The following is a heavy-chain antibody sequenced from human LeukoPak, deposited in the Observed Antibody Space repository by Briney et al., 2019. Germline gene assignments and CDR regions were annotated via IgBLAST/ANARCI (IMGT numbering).Heavy chain of an antibody. J-gene: IGHJ6*03. Sequence: SVKVSCKASGGTFSSYAISWVRQAPGQGLEWMGGIIPIFGTANYAQKFQGRVTITTDESTSTAYMELSGLRSEDTAVYYCASAGGSWAYYYYMDVWGKGTTVTVSS. CDR2: IIPIFGTA. D-gene: IGHD6-13*01. CDR1: GGTFSSYA. CDR3: ASAGGSWAYYYYMDV. V-gene: IGHV1-69*05.